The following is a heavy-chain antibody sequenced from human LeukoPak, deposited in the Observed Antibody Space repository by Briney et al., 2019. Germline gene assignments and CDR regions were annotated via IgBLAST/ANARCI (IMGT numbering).Heavy chain of an antibody. CDR2: IYSGGST. CDR3: ARDYYDSSGYWGDYFDY. J-gene: IGHJ4*02. D-gene: IGHD3-22*01. CDR1: GFTVSSNY. V-gene: IGHV3-66*01. Sequence: GGSLRLSCAASGFTVSSNYMSWVRQAPGKGLEWVSVIYSGGSTYYADSVKGRFTISRDNSKNTLYLQMNSLRAEDTAVYYCARDYYDSSGYWGDYFDYWGQGTLVTVSS.